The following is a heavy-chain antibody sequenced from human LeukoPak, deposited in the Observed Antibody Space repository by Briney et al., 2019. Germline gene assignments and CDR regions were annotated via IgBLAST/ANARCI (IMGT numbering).Heavy chain of an antibody. J-gene: IGHJ6*04. D-gene: IGHD6-13*01. CDR1: GFTFSSYE. Sequence: GGSLRLSCAASGFTFSSYEMNWVRQAPGKGLEWVSYISSSGSTIYYADSVKGRFTISRDNAKNSLYLQMNSLRAEDTAVYYCARGVSSSSPLPFWGKGTTVTVSS. V-gene: IGHV3-48*03. CDR2: ISSSGSTI. CDR3: ARGVSSSSPLPF.